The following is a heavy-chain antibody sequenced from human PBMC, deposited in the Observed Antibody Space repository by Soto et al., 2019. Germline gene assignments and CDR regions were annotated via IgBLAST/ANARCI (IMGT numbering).Heavy chain of an antibody. D-gene: IGHD2-2*01. V-gene: IGHV1-8*01. CDR2: MNPNSGNT. Sequence: ASVKVSCKASGYTFTNYDINWVRQATGQGLEWMGWMNPNSGNTGYAQNFQGRVTMTRNTSISTAYMDLSSLRSEDTAVYYCARGRCISTSCYPYYYYYYGMDVWGQGTTVTVSS. CDR1: GYTFTNYD. CDR3: ARGRCISTSCYPYYYYYYGMDV. J-gene: IGHJ6*02.